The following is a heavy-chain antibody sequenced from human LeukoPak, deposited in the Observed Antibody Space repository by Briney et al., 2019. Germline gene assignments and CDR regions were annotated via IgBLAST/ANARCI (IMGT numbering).Heavy chain of an antibody. CDR2: INSDGINT. V-gene: IGHV3-74*01. Sequence: GGSLRLSCAASGFTFSNYWMHWVRQAPGKGLVWVSRINSDGINTSYADSVKGRFTISRDNAKNTLNLQMNSLRAEDTAVYYCTRDLGQYYDTSDNWFDPWGQGTLVTVSS. CDR1: GFTFSNYW. J-gene: IGHJ5*02. D-gene: IGHD3-22*01. CDR3: TRDLGQYYDTSDNWFDP.